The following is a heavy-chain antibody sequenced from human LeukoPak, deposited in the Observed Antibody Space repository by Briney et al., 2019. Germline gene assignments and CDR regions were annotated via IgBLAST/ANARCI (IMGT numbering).Heavy chain of an antibody. CDR3: TRVSSGSGSYYYYYGMDV. D-gene: IGHD3-10*01. CDR1: GFIFGDYG. V-gene: IGHV3-49*04. Sequence: GGSPRLSCTASGFIFGDYGMSWVRQAPGKGLEWVAFIRSKPYGGTTEYAASVKGRFTISRDDSKSIAYLQMNSLKTEDTAVYYCTRVSSGSGSYYYYYGMDVWGQGTTVTVSS. CDR2: IRSKPYGGTT. J-gene: IGHJ6*02.